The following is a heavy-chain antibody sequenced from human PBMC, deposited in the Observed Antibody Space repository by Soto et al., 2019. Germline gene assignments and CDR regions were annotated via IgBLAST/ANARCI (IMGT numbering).Heavy chain of an antibody. CDR3: VRAWAGY. D-gene: IGHD6-19*01. CDR2: INTDGSAI. Sequence: GSLRLSCAASGFTFSSYWMHWIRQAPGKGLVWVSRINTDGSAINYADSVKGRFTVSRDNAKNTLYLQMNSLRAEDTAVYYCVRAWAGYWGQGTLVTVSS. J-gene: IGHJ4*02. V-gene: IGHV3-74*01. CDR1: GFTFSSYW.